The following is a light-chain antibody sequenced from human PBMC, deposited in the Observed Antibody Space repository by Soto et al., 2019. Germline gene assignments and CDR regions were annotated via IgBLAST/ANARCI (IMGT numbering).Light chain of an antibody. J-gene: IGKJ2*01. V-gene: IGKV1-17*01. CDR3: LQHSDYPIT. CDR2: SAS. Sequence: DIQMTQSPSSLSASVGDRVIITCRASQGIRDALGWYQQKPGKVPKRLIYSASSLQNGVPSRFSGCGSETVFTLTISSLQPEDFATYFCLQHSDYPITFGQGTRLEI. CDR1: QGIRDA.